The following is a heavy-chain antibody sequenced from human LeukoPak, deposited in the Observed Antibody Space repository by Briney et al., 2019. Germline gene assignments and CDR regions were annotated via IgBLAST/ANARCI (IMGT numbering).Heavy chain of an antibody. D-gene: IGHD2-15*01. CDR2: IIPIFGTA. V-gene: IGHV1-69*13. CDR1: GGTFSSYA. CDR3: ARAPRYCSGGSCYFDY. J-gene: IGHJ4*02. Sequence: SVKVSCKASGGTFSSYAISWVRQAPGQGLEWMRGIIPIFGTANYAQKFQGRVTITADESTSTAYMELSSLRSEDTAVYYCARAPRYCSGGSCYFDYWGQGTLVTVSS.